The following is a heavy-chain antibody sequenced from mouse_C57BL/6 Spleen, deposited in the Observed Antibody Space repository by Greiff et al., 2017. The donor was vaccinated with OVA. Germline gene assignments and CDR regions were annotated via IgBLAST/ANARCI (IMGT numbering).Heavy chain of an antibody. J-gene: IGHJ2*01. CDR3: AREEGTGTDPYYFDY. CDR2: ISDGGSYT. CDR1: GFTFSSYA. Sequence: EVMLVESGGGLVKPGGSLKLSCAASGFTFSSYAMSWVRQTPEKRLEWVATISDGGSYTYYPDNVKGRFTISRDNAKNNLYLQMSHLKSEDTAMYYCAREEGTGTDPYYFDYWGQGTTLTVSS. V-gene: IGHV5-4*01. D-gene: IGHD4-1*01.